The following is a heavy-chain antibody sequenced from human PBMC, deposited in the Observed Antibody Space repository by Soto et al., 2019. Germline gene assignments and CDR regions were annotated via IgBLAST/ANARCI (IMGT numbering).Heavy chain of an antibody. CDR2: IIPIFGTT. CDR1: GGTFSNYP. Sequence: VQLVQSGAEVKKPGSPVKVSCKASGGTFSNYPFIWVRQAPGQGLDWMGGIIPIFGTTDYGQRFQGRVTITADESTNTAYMELSSLRSDDTAVYYCARGLYCGGGCYSHFDYWGQGTLVTVSS. V-gene: IGHV1-69*01. J-gene: IGHJ4*02. D-gene: IGHD2-21*02. CDR3: ARGLYCGGGCYSHFDY.